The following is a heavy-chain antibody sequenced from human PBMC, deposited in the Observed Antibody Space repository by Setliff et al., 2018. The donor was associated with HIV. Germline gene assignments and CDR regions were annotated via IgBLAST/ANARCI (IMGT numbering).Heavy chain of an antibody. CDR3: ARGLSIFGVATPGFYSFMDV. D-gene: IGHD3-3*01. V-gene: IGHV4-61*09. CDR2: ISTSGSS. J-gene: IGHJ6*03. Sequence: PSETLSLTCTVSGGSISSGSYYWSWIQQPAGKGLEWIGHISTSGSSNYNPSLKSRVSISLDTSKKQVSLKLNSVTAADTAVYYCARGLSIFGVATPGFYSFMDVWGKGTTVTVSS. CDR1: GGSISSGSYY.